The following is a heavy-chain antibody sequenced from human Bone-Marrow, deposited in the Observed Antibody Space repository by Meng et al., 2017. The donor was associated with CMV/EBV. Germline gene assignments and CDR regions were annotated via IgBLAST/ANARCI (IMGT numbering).Heavy chain of an antibody. D-gene: IGHD3-10*01. V-gene: IGHV4-59*08. Sequence: GSLRLSCTVSGGSISSYYWSWIRQPPGKGLEWIGYIYYSGSTNYNPSLKSRVTISVDTSKNQFSLKLSSVTAADTAVYYCARQEIRSYWFDPWGQGTLVTVSS. CDR2: IYYSGST. CDR3: ARQEIRSYWFDP. CDR1: GGSISSYY. J-gene: IGHJ5*02.